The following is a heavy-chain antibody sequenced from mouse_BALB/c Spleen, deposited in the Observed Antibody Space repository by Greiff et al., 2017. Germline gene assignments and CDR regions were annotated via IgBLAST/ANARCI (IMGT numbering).Heavy chain of an antibody. CDR3: ARGDYYGSYAMDY. D-gene: IGHD1-1*01. Sequence: VQLQQSGPELMKPGASVKISCKASGYSFTSYYMHWVKQSHGKSLEWIGYIDPFNGGTSYNQKFKGKATLTVDKSSSTAYMHLSSLTSEDSAVYYCARGDYYGSYAMDYWGQGTSVTVSS. J-gene: IGHJ4*01. V-gene: IGHV1S135*01. CDR2: IDPFNGGT. CDR1: GYSFTSYY.